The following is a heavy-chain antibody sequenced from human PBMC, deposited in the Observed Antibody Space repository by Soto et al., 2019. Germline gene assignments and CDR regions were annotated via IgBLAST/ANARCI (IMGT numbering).Heavy chain of an antibody. J-gene: IGHJ4*02. D-gene: IGHD5-12*01. V-gene: IGHV3-64D*06. Sequence: GGSLRLSCSASGFTFSSYAMHWVRQAPGKGLEYVSAISSNGGSTYYADSVKGRFTISRDNSKNTLYLQMSSLRAEDTAVYYCVKGSGAQVVDIVATYFDYWGQGTLVTVSS. CDR2: ISSNGGST. CDR3: VKGSGAQVVDIVATYFDY. CDR1: GFTFSSYA.